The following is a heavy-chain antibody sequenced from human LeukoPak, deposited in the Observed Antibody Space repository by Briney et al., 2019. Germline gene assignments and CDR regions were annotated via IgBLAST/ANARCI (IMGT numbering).Heavy chain of an antibody. J-gene: IGHJ4*02. V-gene: IGHV4-59*01. CDR3: AREREGGFDY. CDR1: GGSISSYY. D-gene: IGHD5-24*01. CDR2: IYYSGST. Sequence: SETLSLTCTVSGGSISSYYWSWIRQPPGKGLEWIGYIYYSGSTNYNPSLKSRVTISVDTSKNQFSLKLSSVTAADTAVYCCAREREGGFDYWGQGTLVTVSS.